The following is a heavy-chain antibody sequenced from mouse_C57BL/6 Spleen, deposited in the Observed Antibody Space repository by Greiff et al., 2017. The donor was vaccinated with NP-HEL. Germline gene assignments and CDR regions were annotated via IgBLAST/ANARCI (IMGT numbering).Heavy chain of an antibody. D-gene: IGHD2-4*01. CDR1: GYTFTDYE. J-gene: IGHJ2*01. Sequence: QVQLQQSGAELVRPGASVTLSCKASGYTFTDYEMHWVKQTPVHGLEWIGAIDPETGGTAYNQKFKGKAILTADKSSSTAYMELRSLTSEDSAVYYCTRWDYDSNYWGQGTTLTVSS. CDR2: IDPETGGT. V-gene: IGHV1-15*01. CDR3: TRWDYDSNY.